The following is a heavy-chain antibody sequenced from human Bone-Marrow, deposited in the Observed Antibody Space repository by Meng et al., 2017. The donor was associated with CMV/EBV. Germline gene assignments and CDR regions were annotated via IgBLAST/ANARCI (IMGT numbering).Heavy chain of an antibody. V-gene: IGHV1-2*02. CDR1: GYTFTAYY. CDR2: INPNSGDT. J-gene: IGHJ3*02. D-gene: IGHD3-10*01. CDR3: ARDKGRTSPPDAFDI. Sequence: ASVKVSCKASGYTFTAYYMHWVRQAPGQGLEWMGWINPNSGDTKYVQKFQGRVTMTRDTSISTAYMELRSLRSDDTAVYYCARDKGRTSPPDAFDIWGQGTMVTVSS.